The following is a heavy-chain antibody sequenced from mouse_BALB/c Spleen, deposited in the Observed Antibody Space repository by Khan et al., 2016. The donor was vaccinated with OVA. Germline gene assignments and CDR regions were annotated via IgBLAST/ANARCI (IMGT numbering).Heavy chain of an antibody. J-gene: IGHJ2*01. CDR2: IYPGSANA. V-gene: IGHV1-84*02. Sequence: QVQLQQPGPELVKPGASVKISCKASGYTFTDYYINWVKQKPGQGFEWIGWIYPGSANATYNEKFTGQVTLTVDTSSSTAFLQLRRLTSEDAADYCCAGRFDYWGQGTTLTVSA. CDR1: GYTFTDYY. CDR3: AGRFDY.